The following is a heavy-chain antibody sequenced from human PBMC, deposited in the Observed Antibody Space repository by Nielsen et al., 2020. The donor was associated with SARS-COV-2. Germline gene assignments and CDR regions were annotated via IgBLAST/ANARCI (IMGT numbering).Heavy chain of an antibody. J-gene: IGHJ6*02. CDR1: GGSISSSNW. D-gene: IGHD3-9*01. CDR3: ARDLQYYDILTGSEYYYYGMDV. CDR2: IYHSGST. Sequence: GSLRLSCAVSGGSISSSNWWSWVRQPPGKGLEWIGEIYHSGSTNYNPSLKSRVTISVDKSKNQFSLKLSSVTAADTAVYYCARDLQYYDILTGSEYYYYGMDVWGQGTTVTVSS. V-gene: IGHV4-4*02.